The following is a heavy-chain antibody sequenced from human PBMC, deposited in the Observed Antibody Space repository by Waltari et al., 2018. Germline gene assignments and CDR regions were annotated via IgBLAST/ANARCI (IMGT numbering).Heavy chain of an antibody. J-gene: IGHJ4*02. CDR3: ARCYYDFWSGYRIYYFDY. CDR2: IYYSGST. V-gene: IGHV4-59*01. D-gene: IGHD3-3*01. Sequence: QVQLQESGPGLVKPSETLSLTCTVSGGSISSYYWSWIRQPPGKGLEGIGYIYYSGSTNYNPSRKSRVTISVDTSKNQFSLKLSSVTAADTAVYYCARCYYDFWSGYRIYYFDYWCQGTLVTVSS. CDR1: GGSISSYY.